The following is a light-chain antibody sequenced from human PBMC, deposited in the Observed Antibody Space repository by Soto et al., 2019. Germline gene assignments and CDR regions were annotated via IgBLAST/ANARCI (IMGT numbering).Light chain of an antibody. CDR3: LLSYNAARV. CDR2: DTS. V-gene: IGLV7-46*01. CDR1: TGAVTSNHH. J-gene: IGLJ2*01. Sequence: QAVVTQEPSLTVSQGGTVTLTCGSSTGAVTSNHHPYWFQQKAGQAPRTLIYDTSNKHSWTPARFSGSLLGDKAALTLSGAQPEDEAQYYCLLSYNAARVFGGGTNLTVL.